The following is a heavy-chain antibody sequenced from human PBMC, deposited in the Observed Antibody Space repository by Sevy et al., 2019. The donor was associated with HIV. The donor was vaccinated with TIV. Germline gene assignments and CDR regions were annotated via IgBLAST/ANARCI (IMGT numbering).Heavy chain of an antibody. Sequence: GGSLRLSCAASGFTLSSYEMSWVRQAPGKGLEWVSYISNSGTTIYYSDSVKGRFTISRDNARNSLYLQMNSLRAEDTAIYYCARDLPPSATTVAHFDCWGQGPLVTVSS. CDR2: ISNSGTTI. CDR3: ARDLPPSATTVAHFDC. D-gene: IGHD4-17*01. J-gene: IGHJ4*02. V-gene: IGHV3-48*03. CDR1: GFTLSSYE.